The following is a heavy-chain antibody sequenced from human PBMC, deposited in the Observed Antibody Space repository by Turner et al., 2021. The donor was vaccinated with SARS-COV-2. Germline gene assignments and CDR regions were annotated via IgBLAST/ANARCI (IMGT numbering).Heavy chain of an antibody. J-gene: IGHJ4*02. Sequence: EVQLVEFGGGLAPPGGSLRPSCAASGFTFSSYWMHWVRQAPGKGLVWVSRIDGDGSSIKYADTVNGRFTISRGNAKNTLYVKMNSLRAGGTAMYYCAREYGSGSYYNGGRGTLVTVSS. CDR3: AREYGSGSYYN. CDR2: IDGDGSSI. V-gene: IGHV3-74*01. D-gene: IGHD3-10*01. CDR1: GFTFSSYW.